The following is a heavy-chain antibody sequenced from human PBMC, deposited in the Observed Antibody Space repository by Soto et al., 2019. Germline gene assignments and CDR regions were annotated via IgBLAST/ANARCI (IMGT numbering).Heavy chain of an antibody. Sequence: SETLSLTCTVSDGSISSGDYYWSWIRQPPGKGLEWIGNIYYSGTTYYNPSLKSRVSVSLDTAKNQFSLKLSSVTAADTAVYFCARDRYYGRGKYYTFYYGMDVWGQGTTVTVSS. V-gene: IGHV4-30-4*01. CDR3: ARDRYYGRGKYYTFYYGMDV. CDR2: IYYSGTT. J-gene: IGHJ6*02. CDR1: DGSISSGDYY. D-gene: IGHD3-10*01.